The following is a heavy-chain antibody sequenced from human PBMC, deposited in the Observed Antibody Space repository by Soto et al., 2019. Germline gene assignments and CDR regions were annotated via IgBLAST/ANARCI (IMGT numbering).Heavy chain of an antibody. CDR3: ARHPVVWFGEGAFYYYYYGMDV. V-gene: IGHV4-39*01. J-gene: IGHJ6*02. Sequence: QLQLQESGPGLVKPSETLSLTCTVSGGSISSSSYYWGWIRQPPGKGLEWIGSIYYSGSTYYNPSLKSRVTISVDTSKNQFSLKLSSVTAADTAVYYCARHPVVWFGEGAFYYYYYGMDVWGQGTTVTVSS. CDR2: IYYSGST. CDR1: GGSISSSSYY. D-gene: IGHD3-10*01.